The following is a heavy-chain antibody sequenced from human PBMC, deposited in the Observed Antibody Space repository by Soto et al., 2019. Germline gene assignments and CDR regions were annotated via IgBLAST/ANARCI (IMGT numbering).Heavy chain of an antibody. Sequence: ASVKVSCKASGGTFSSYAISWVRQAPGQGLEWMGGIIPIFGTANYAQKFQGRVTITADESTSTAYMELSSLRSEDTAVYYCASLWDYDFWSGYYTGSSYNWFDPWGQGTLVTVS. CDR3: ASLWDYDFWSGYYTGSSYNWFDP. V-gene: IGHV1-69*13. CDR2: IIPIFGTA. CDR1: GGTFSSYA. J-gene: IGHJ5*02. D-gene: IGHD3-3*01.